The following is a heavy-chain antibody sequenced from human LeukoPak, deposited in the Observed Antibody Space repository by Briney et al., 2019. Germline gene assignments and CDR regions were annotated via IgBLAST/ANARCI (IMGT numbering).Heavy chain of an antibody. CDR1: GFTLSSYW. CDR2: IKQDGSEK. J-gene: IGHJ6*04. V-gene: IGHV3-7*01. CDR3: AESGIAMIGGV. Sequence: GGSLRLSCAASGFTLSSYWMCWVRQATGKGLEGVANIKQDGSEKSDVDSVKGRFTISRDNAKNSVELQMKSRRARAMVASSCAESGIAMIGGVWGKGTTVTISS. D-gene: IGHD3-10*02.